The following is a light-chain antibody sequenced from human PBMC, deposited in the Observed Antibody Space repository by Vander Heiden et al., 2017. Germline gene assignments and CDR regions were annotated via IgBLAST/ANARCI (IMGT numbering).Light chain of an antibody. CDR1: QSLLHSNTYDY. J-gene: IGKJ2*01. CDR3: MKALQTPYT. Sequence: DIVMTQSPLSLPVTPGEPASISCRSTQSLLHSNTYDYLNWYLQKPGQSPQLLIYLGSDRASGVTDRLSGSGSGTDFTLKISRVEAEDVGIYYCMKALQTPYTFGQGTKLKIK. CDR2: LGS. V-gene: IGKV2-28*01.